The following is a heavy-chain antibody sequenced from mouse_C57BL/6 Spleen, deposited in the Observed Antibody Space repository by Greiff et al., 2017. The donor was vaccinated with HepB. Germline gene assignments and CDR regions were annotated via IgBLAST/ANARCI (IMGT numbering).Heavy chain of an antibody. V-gene: IGHV5-6*01. Sequence: VQLKESGGDLVKPGGSLKLSCAASGFTFSSYGMSWVRQTPDKRLEWVATISSGGSYTYYPDSVKGRFTISRDNAKNTLYLQMSSLKSEDTAMYYCASLYYYGSSYRYFDVWGTGTTVTVSS. CDR3: ASLYYYGSSYRYFDV. J-gene: IGHJ1*03. D-gene: IGHD1-1*01. CDR2: ISSGGSYT. CDR1: GFTFSSYG.